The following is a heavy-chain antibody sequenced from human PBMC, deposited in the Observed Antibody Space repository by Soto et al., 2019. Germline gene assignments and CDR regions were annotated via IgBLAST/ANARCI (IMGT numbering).Heavy chain of an antibody. CDR3: ARVRTTIYYSGLDV. CDR2: INAGNGNT. Sequence: QVQLVQSGAEEKKPGASVKVSCKASGYSFTSYAMHWVRQAPGQRLEWMGWINAGNGNTKYSQNFQGRVTITRDTXASIAYMELSSLRSEDTAVYYCARVRTTIYYSGLDVWGQGTTVTVSS. V-gene: IGHV1-3*05. D-gene: IGHD1-1*01. CDR1: GYSFTSYA. J-gene: IGHJ6*02.